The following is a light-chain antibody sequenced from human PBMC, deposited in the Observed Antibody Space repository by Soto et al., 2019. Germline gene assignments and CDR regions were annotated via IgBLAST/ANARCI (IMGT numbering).Light chain of an antibody. CDR3: QQSFSTPRT. V-gene: IGKV1-39*01. J-gene: IGKJ1*01. CDR1: QSINSY. Sequence: DIQMTQSPSSQSASVGDRVTITCRASQSINSYLNWYQQKPGKAPKLLIYAASSLQSGVPSRFSGSGSEPDFTLTITSLQPDDFATYYCQQSFSTPRTFGKGTRVDI. CDR2: AAS.